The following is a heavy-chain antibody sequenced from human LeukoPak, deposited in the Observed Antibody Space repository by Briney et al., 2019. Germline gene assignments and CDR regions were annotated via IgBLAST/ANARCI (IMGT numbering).Heavy chain of an antibody. Sequence: SGRSLRLSCAASGFTFSSYGMHWVRQAPGEGLEWVAVISYDGSNKYYADSVKGRFTISRDNSKNTLYLQMNSLRAEDTAVYYCASLRSGSTYYYGMDVWGQGTTVTVSS. J-gene: IGHJ6*02. D-gene: IGHD6-19*01. V-gene: IGHV3-30*03. CDR3: ASLRSGSTYYYGMDV. CDR2: ISYDGSNK. CDR1: GFTFSSYG.